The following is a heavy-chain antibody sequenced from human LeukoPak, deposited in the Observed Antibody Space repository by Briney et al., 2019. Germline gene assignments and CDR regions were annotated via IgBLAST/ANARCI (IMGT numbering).Heavy chain of an antibody. D-gene: IGHD2/OR15-2a*01. V-gene: IGHV4-59*01. Sequence: PSETLSLTCAVYAGSFSGYYWSWIRQPPGKGLEWIGYIYYSGSTNYNPSLKSRVTISVDTSKNQFSLKLSSVTAADTAVYYCARWPLSNSYYFDYRGQGTLVTVSS. CDR2: IYYSGST. CDR1: AGSFSGYY. CDR3: ARWPLSNSYYFDY. J-gene: IGHJ4*02.